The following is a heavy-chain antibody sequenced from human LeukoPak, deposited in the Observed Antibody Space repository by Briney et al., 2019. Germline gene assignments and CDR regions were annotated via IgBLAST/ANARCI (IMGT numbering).Heavy chain of an antibody. D-gene: IGHD3-16*01. CDR1: GSTFSSYA. CDR2: ISGGGGST. CDR3: AKTFKINAYFDY. Sequence: GGSLRLSCAASGSTFSSYAMSWVRQAPGKGLEWVSVISGGGGSTYYADSVKGRFTISRDNSKNTLYLQMNSLRAEDTAVYYCAKTFKINAYFDYWGQGTLVTVSS. J-gene: IGHJ4*02. V-gene: IGHV3-23*01.